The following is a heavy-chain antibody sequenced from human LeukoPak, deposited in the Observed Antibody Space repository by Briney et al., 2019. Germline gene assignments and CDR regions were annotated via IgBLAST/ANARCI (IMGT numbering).Heavy chain of an antibody. Sequence: PGGSLRLSCAASGFTFSDYYMSWIRQALGKGLEWVSYISSSGSTKHYADSVKGRFTISRDNAKNSLYLQMNSLRAEDTAVYYCAPKLYYFDYWGQGTLVTVSS. CDR2: ISSSGSTK. J-gene: IGHJ4*02. CDR1: GFTFSDYY. CDR3: APKLYYFDY. V-gene: IGHV3-11*01. D-gene: IGHD3-10*01.